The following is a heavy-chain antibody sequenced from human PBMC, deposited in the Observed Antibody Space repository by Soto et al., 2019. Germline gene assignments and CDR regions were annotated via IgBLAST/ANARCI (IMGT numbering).Heavy chain of an antibody. Sequence: EVQLLESGGGLVRTGESLRLSCAASGFTFSHYVLSWVRQAPGRGLEWVSSISGSGSSVYLADSVRGRFTMSRDLSRNTLSLQMNRLRAENTAIYYCAKVRASYLSASYFYYGLDVWGQGTTVTVSS. CDR2: ISGSGSSV. V-gene: IGHV3-23*01. CDR3: AKVRASYLSASYFYYGLDV. J-gene: IGHJ6*02. D-gene: IGHD3-10*01. CDR1: GFTFSHYV.